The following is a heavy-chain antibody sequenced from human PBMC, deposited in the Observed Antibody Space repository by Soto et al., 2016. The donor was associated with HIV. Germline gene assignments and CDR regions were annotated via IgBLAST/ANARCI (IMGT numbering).Heavy chain of an antibody. D-gene: IGHD6-13*01. CDR3: AREPAYSSSWSV. CDR2: VYSGGNA. V-gene: IGHV3-66*01. CDR1: GFTVSNNY. Sequence: EVQLVESGGGLVQPGGSLRLSCAASGFTVSNNYMSWVRQAPGKRPEWVSTVYSGGNAYYAESVKGRFIISRDNSKNILYLQMNSLRPEDTAMYYCAREPAYSSSWSVWGQGTLVTVSS. J-gene: IGHJ3*01.